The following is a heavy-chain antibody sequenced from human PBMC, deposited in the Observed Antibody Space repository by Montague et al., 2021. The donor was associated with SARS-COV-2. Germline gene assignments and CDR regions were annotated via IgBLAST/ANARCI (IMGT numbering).Heavy chain of an antibody. CDR2: IYYSGST. V-gene: IGHV4-59*02. Sequence: SETLSLTCSVSGGSVSSYHLNWIRQTPGKGLEWIGNIYYSGSTNYNPSLKSRVTISVDTSKNQFSLKLSSVTAADTAVFYCARDRPPYYYDNSGHFLHGWFEPWGQGTLVTVSS. J-gene: IGHJ5*02. CDR1: GGSVSSYH. D-gene: IGHD3-22*01. CDR3: ARDRPPYYYDNSGHFLHGWFEP.